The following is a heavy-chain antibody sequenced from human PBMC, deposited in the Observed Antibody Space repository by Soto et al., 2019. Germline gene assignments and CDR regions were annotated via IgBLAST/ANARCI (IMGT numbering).Heavy chain of an antibody. V-gene: IGHV3-33*01. Sequence: GGSLRLSCAASGFTFSSYGMHWVRQAPGKGLEWVAVIWYDGSNKYYADSVKGRFTISRDNSKNTLYLQMNSLRAEDTAVYYCARGAAAGTYYYYYGMDVWGQGTTVTVSS. D-gene: IGHD6-13*01. CDR1: GFTFSSYG. J-gene: IGHJ6*02. CDR3: ARGAAAGTYYYYYGMDV. CDR2: IWYDGSNK.